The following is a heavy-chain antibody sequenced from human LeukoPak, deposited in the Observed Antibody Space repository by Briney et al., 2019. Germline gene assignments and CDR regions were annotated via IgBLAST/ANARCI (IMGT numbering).Heavy chain of an antibody. Sequence: GGTLRLSCAASGFTFSSYGMSWVRQAPGKGLEWVSAISGSGGSTYYADSVKGRFTISRDNSKNTLYLQMNSLRAEDTAVYYCAKDYSSGWYAGLDYWGRGTLVTVSS. V-gene: IGHV3-23*01. J-gene: IGHJ4*02. CDR3: AKDYSSGWYAGLDY. CDR2: ISGSGGST. D-gene: IGHD6-19*01. CDR1: GFTFSSYG.